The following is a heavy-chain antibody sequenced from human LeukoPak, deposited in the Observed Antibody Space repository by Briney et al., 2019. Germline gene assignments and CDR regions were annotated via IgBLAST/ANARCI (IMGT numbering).Heavy chain of an antibody. V-gene: IGHV3-30-3*01. CDR3: ASDRPLNDLLDP. J-gene: IGHJ5*02. Sequence: PGGSLRLSCAASGFIFSDSAFHWVRQAPGKGLEWVALISYDGANKDYSDSVKGRFTISRDNSKKMVFLQMTSLSPEDSAMYFCASDRPLNDLLDPRGEGPLVTVSS. CDR2: ISYDGANK. D-gene: IGHD1-1*01. CDR1: GFIFSDSA.